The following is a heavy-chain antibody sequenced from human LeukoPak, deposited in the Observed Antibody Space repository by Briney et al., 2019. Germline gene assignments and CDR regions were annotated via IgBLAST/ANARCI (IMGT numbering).Heavy chain of an antibody. D-gene: IGHD2-15*01. CDR2: IYTSGST. CDR3: ARGDLGYCSGGSCYLYYFDY. Sequence: SETLSLTCTVSGDSISSGDYCWSWIRQPAGKGLEWIGRIYTSGSTNYNPSLKSRVTISVDTSKNQFSLKLSSVTAADTAVYYCARGDLGYCSGGSCYLYYFDYWGQGTLVTVSS. CDR1: GDSISSGDYC. V-gene: IGHV4-61*02. J-gene: IGHJ4*02.